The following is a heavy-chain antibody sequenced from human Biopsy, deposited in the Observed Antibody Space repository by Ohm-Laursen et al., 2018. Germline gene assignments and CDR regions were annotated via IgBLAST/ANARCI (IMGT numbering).Heavy chain of an antibody. CDR1: GGTFINYA. CDR2: FAPENGKT. V-gene: IGHV1-24*01. Sequence: ASVKVSCKASGGTFINYAISWVRQAPGQGLEWMGGFAPENGKTIYAQKFQGRVTMTEDTSTDTAYMELSSLRSEDTAVYYCAADINVWNVNYWGQGTQVTVSS. D-gene: IGHD1-1*01. CDR3: AADINVWNVNY. J-gene: IGHJ4*02.